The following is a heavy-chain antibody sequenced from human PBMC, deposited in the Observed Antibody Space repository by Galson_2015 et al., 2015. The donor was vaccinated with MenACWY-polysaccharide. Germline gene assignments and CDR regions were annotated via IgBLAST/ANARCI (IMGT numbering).Heavy chain of an antibody. J-gene: IGHJ3*02. D-gene: IGHD5-24*01. Sequence: SVKVSCKAGGITLTDYFFHWVRQAPGQGLAWMGVINPVSGSTSYAQMFQGRVTMTRDTSLSTIYMELSSLTSEDAAIYFCARKSMRDYPAPGDLDRWGQGTVVTVSS. CDR2: INPVSGST. V-gene: IGHV1-46*01. CDR3: ARKSMRDYPAPGDLDR. CDR1: GITLTDYF.